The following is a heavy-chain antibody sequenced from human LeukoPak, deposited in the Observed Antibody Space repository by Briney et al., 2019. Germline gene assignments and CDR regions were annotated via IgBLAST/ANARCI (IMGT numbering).Heavy chain of an antibody. D-gene: IGHD1-26*01. V-gene: IGHV4-30-2*01. CDR3: ARLGSGSYYSGYYYYGMDV. CDR2: IYHSGST. Sequence: SETLSLTCTVSGGSISSGGYYWSWIRQPPGKGLEWIGYIYHSGSTYYNPSLKSRATISIDTSKNQFSLKLSSVTAADTAVYYCARLGSGSYYSGYYYYGMDVWGQGTTVTVS. J-gene: IGHJ6*02. CDR1: GGSISSGGYY.